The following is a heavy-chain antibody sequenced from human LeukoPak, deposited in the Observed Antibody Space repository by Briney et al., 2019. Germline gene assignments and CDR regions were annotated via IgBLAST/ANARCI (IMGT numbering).Heavy chain of an antibody. Sequence: GASLRLSCAASGFIFSNYAMTWVRQAPGKGLEWVSLISGSGGSTFYADSVKGRFTISRDSYKNTLDLQMNSLRAEDTAVYYCVGGGSLGGFYQWFDPWGQGTLVTVSS. CDR1: GFIFSNYA. CDR3: VGGGSLGGFYQWFDP. D-gene: IGHD1-26*01. V-gene: IGHV3-23*01. J-gene: IGHJ5*02. CDR2: ISGSGGST.